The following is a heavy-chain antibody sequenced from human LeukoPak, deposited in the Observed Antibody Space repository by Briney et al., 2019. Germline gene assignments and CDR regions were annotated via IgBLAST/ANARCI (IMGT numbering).Heavy chain of an antibody. D-gene: IGHD3-22*01. CDR2: INPSGDPT. CDR3: ARSSGYYSSLFYMHV. Sequence: ASVKVSCKASGYTFTSYYMHWVRQAPGQGLGWVGIINPSGDPTTSAQKFPGRVTMTSDMSTSTDYMELSSLRSEDTAVYYCARSSGYYSSLFYMHVWGKGTTVTISS. V-gene: IGHV1-46*01. J-gene: IGHJ6*03. CDR1: GYTFTSYY.